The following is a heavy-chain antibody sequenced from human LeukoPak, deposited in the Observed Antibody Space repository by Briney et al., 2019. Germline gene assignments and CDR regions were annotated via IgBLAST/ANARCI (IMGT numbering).Heavy chain of an antibody. CDR3: AKDQYYDILTGPAPGAFDI. V-gene: IGHV3-9*01. CDR2: ISWNSGSI. Sequence: PGGSLRLSCAASGFTFDDYAMHWVRQAPGKGLEWVSGISWNSGSIGYADSVKGRFTISRDNAKNSLYLQMNSLRAEDTALYCCAKDQYYDILTGPAPGAFDIWGQGTMVTVSS. D-gene: IGHD3-9*01. CDR1: GFTFDDYA. J-gene: IGHJ3*02.